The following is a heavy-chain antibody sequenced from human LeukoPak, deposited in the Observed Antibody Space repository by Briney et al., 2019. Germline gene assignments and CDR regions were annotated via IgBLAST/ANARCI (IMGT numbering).Heavy chain of an antibody. V-gene: IGHV4-34*01. Sequence: SETLSLTCAVYGGSFSGYYWSWIRQPPGKGLEWTGEINHSGSTNYNPSLKSRVTISVDTSKNQFSLKLSSVTAADTAVYYCAGLFDYGDSHYYYYYMDVWGKGTTVTVSS. J-gene: IGHJ6*03. D-gene: IGHD4-17*01. CDR1: GGSFSGYY. CDR3: AGLFDYGDSHYYYYYMDV. CDR2: INHSGST.